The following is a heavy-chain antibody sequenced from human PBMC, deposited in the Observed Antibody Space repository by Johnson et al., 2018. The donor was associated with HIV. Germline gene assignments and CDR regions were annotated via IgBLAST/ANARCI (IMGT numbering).Heavy chain of an antibody. CDR3: AREMYNWNDRSDAFDI. Sequence: VESGGGLVQPGGSLRLSCAASGFTFADYAMHWARQTPGKGLEWVSGISWDSGGIGYADSVRGRFTISRDNAKNSLFLQMNSLRTEDTALYYCAREMYNWNDRSDAFDIWGQGTMVTVSS. D-gene: IGHD1-20*01. J-gene: IGHJ3*02. CDR2: ISWDSGGI. CDR1: GFTFADYA. V-gene: IGHV3-9*01.